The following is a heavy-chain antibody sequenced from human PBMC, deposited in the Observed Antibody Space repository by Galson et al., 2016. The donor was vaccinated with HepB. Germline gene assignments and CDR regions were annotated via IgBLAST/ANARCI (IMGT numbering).Heavy chain of an antibody. J-gene: IGHJ6*02. D-gene: IGHD3-16*01. CDR3: AILHWGPTKYGMDV. Sequence: SETLSLTCTVSGGSISSSSYYWGWIRQPPGKGLEWIGSIFYSGTAYYNSSLKSRVTISVDTSKNHFSLKLISVTAADTAVYFCAILHWGPTKYGMDVWGQGTTVAVSS. CDR2: IFYSGTA. CDR1: GGSISSSSYY. V-gene: IGHV4-39*01.